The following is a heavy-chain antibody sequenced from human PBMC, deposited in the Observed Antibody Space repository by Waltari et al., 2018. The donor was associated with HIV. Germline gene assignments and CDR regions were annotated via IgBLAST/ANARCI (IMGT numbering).Heavy chain of an antibody. V-gene: IGHV3-9*01. CDR1: GFIFKVRA. J-gene: IGHJ4*02. CDR2: ISWNGNEI. CDR3: AKDVLTSGWYHLHD. Sequence: EVQLVESGGGLVQPGRSLRPSCAASGFIFKVRARHWVRQAPGKGLEWVSWISWNGNEIVYADSVKGRFTVSRDNAKNSVYLQMSSLRTEDTAWYYCAKDVLTSGWYHLHDWGQGTLVTVSS. D-gene: IGHD6-13*01.